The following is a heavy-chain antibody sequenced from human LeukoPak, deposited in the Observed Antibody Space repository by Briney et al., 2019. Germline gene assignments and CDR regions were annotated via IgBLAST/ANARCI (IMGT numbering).Heavy chain of an antibody. CDR1: GVSISSSSYY. D-gene: IGHD1-26*01. CDR2: IYYSGST. V-gene: IGHV4-39*01. CDR3: ARHKGWEPLTFFDY. J-gene: IGHJ4*02. Sequence: RSSETLSLTCTVSGVSISSSSYYWGWIRQPPGKGLEWIGSIYYSGSTYYNPSLKSRVTISVDTSKNQFSLKLSSVTAADTAVYYCARHKGWEPLTFFDYWGQGTLVTVSS.